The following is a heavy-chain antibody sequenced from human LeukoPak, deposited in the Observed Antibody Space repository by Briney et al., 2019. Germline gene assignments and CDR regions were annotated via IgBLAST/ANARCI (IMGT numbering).Heavy chain of an antibody. CDR3: AREWGVILSGDAFDV. CDR1: GFTFSSYW. CDR2: IKQDGSEK. Sequence: GGSLRLSCAASGFTFSSYWMSWVRQAPGKGLEWVANIKQDGSEKYYVDSVKGRFTISRDTAKNSLFLQMNSLRAEDTAVYYCAREWGVILSGDAFDVWGQGTMVTVSS. D-gene: IGHD3-9*01. V-gene: IGHV3-7*01. J-gene: IGHJ3*01.